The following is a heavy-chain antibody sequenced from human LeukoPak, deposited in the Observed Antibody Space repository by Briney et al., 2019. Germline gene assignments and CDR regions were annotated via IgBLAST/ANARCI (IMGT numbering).Heavy chain of an antibody. Sequence: SQTLSPTCTVSGGSISRGGYYRSWILQHPGKGREGIGYIYYSGSTHYNPSLKSRFTISVDKSKNQFSLKLSSVTAADTAVYYCARGNRWDYSSREDYWGPGTLVTVSS. CDR1: GGSISRGGYY. D-gene: IGHD6-13*01. CDR2: IYYSGST. CDR3: ARGNRWDYSSREDY. V-gene: IGHV4-31*03. J-gene: IGHJ4*01.